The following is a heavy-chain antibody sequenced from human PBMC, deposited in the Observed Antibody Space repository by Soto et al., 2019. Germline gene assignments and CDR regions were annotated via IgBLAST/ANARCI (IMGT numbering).Heavy chain of an antibody. J-gene: IGHJ4*02. CDR3: ARDRSMIVVVPGY. D-gene: IGHD3-22*01. Sequence: QVQLVESGGGVVQPGRSLRLSCAASGFTFSTYAMHWVRQAPGKGLEWVALISFVGSNKYYADSVKGRFTISRDNSKNTVYLQMNSLRPEDTAVYYCARDRSMIVVVPGYWGQGTLVTVSS. CDR1: GFTFSTYA. CDR2: ISFVGSNK. V-gene: IGHV3-30*14.